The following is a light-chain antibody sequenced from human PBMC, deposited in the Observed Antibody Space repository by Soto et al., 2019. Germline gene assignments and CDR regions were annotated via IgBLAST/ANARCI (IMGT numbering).Light chain of an antibody. J-gene: IGKJ1*01. Sequence: EIVLTQSPGTLSLSPGQRATLSCRASQSLSSSFLAWYQQKPGQAPRLIIYGASSRAAGIPDRFSGSGSGTDFTLTISSLGPEDFAVYYCHQFATTRSFGQGTKVDIK. CDR2: GAS. CDR3: HQFATTRS. V-gene: IGKV3-20*01. CDR1: QSLSSSF.